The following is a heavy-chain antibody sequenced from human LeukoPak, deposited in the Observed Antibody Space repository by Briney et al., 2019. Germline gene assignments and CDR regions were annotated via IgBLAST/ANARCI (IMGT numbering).Heavy chain of an antibody. J-gene: IGHJ4*02. CDR3: AREFYDSSGTTLDY. CDR2: IWHDGSNK. V-gene: IGHV3-33*01. D-gene: IGHD3-22*01. Sequence: PGGSLRLSCAASGFTFSRFNLHWVRQAPGKGLEWVAVIWHDGSNKYYTDSVKGRFTISRDDSKNTLYLQMNSLRAEDTAVYYCAREFYDSSGTTLDYWGQGTLVTVSS. CDR1: GFTFSRFN.